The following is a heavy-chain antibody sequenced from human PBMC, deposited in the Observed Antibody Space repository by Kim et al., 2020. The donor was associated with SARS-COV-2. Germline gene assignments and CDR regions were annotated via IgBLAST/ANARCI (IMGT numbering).Heavy chain of an antibody. D-gene: IGHD1-26*01. CDR2: ISSSSSYI. Sequence: GGSLRLSCAASGFTFSSYSMNWVRQAPGKGLEWVSSISSSSSYIYYADSVKGRFTISRDNAKNSLYLQMNSLRAEDTAVYYCARVPRYIVGATFLRFGVGAFDIWGQGTMVTVSS. J-gene: IGHJ3*02. CDR1: GFTFSSYS. V-gene: IGHV3-21*01. CDR3: ARVPRYIVGATFLRFGVGAFDI.